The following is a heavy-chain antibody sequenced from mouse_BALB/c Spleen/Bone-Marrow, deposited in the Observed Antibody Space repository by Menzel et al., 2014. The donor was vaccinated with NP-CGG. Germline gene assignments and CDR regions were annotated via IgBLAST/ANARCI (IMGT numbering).Heavy chain of an antibody. CDR1: DYTFTSYW. V-gene: IGHV1-5*01. D-gene: IGHD2-10*01. CDR2: IYPGNSDT. Sequence: EVQRVESGTVLARPGTSVKMSCKASDYTFTSYWMHWLKQRPGQGLEWIGAIYPGNSDTSYNQKFKGKAELTAVTSTSTAYMDLSSLTNEDSAVYYCTLAYFGKGDWYFDVWGAGTTVTVSS. CDR3: TLAYFGKGDWYFDV. J-gene: IGHJ1*01.